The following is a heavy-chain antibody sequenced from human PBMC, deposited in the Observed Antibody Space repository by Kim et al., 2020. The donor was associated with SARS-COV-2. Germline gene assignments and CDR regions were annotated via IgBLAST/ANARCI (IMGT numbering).Heavy chain of an antibody. CDR3: AKDVCSSTSCPYFYYYGMDV. V-gene: IGHV3-43*02. Sequence: GGSLRLSCAASGFRFDEYAMNWVRQAPGKGLEWVSLISADGDNTYYADSVRGRFTISRDNNKRTLYLEINSLRTEDTAFYYCAKDVCSSTSCPYFYYYGMDVWGQGTTVIVSS. J-gene: IGHJ6*02. CDR1: GFRFDEYA. D-gene: IGHD2-2*01. CDR2: ISADGDNT.